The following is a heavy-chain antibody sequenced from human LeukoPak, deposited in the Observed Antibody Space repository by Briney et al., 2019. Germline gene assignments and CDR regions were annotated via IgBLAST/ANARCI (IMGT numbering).Heavy chain of an antibody. J-gene: IGHJ2*01. D-gene: IGHD6-19*01. CDR1: GGSISSGGYY. CDR2: IYYSGST. CDR3: ARHGWHAWYFDL. Sequence: PSETLSLTCTVSGGSISSGGYYWSWIRQHPGKGLEWIGYIYYSGSTYYNPSLKSRVTISVDTSKNQFSLKLSSVTAAGTAVYYCARHGWHAWYFDLWGRGTLVTVSS. V-gene: IGHV4-31*03.